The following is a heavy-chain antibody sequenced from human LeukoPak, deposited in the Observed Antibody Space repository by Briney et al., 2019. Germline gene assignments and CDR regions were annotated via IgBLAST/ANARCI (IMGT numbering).Heavy chain of an antibody. CDR2: INPNSGGT. J-gene: IGHJ4*02. D-gene: IGHD4-17*01. Sequence: ASVKVSCKASGYTFTGYYMHWVRQAPGQGLEWMGWINPNSGGTNYAQKFQGRVTMTRDTSISTAYMELSRLRSDDTAVYYCARDSPYGDYLDYWGQGTLVTVSS. CDR1: GYTFTGYY. CDR3: ARDSPYGDYLDY. V-gene: IGHV1-2*02.